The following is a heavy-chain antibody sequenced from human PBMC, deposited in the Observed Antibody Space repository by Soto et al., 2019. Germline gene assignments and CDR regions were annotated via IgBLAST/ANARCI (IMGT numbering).Heavy chain of an antibody. V-gene: IGHV1-18*01. CDR2: ISAYSGNT. CDR1: GYTFSSYG. J-gene: IGHJ4*02. CDR3: ARDFYQSSGYCGY. D-gene: IGHD3-22*01. Sequence: QVQLVQSGAEVKKPGASVKVSCKAYGYTFSSYGLSWVRQAPGQGLEWMGWISAYSGNTVYTQRFKGRLTMAKDTSTGTADMELRSLRSDDTAVYYCARDFYQSSGYCGYWGQGTLVTVSS.